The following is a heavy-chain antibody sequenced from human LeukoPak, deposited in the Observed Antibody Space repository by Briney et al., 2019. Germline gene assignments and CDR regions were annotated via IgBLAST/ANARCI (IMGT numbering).Heavy chain of an antibody. Sequence: SVKVSCKASGGTFISYAISWVRQAPGQGLEWMGGIIPISGIANYAQKFQGRVTITADKSTSTAYMELSSLRSEDTAVYYCAREARDKSRQWFGELSTRYYYYMDVWGKGTTVTISS. D-gene: IGHD3-10*01. V-gene: IGHV1-69*10. CDR2: IIPISGIA. J-gene: IGHJ6*03. CDR3: AREARDKSRQWFGELSTRYYYYMDV. CDR1: GGTFISYA.